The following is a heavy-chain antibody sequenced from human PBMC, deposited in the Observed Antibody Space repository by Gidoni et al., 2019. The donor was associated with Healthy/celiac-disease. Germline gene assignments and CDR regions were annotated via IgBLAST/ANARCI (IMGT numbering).Heavy chain of an antibody. CDR1: GFTFSNAW. CDR3: TTDLRWVYGGKRGYYYGMDV. J-gene: IGHJ6*02. D-gene: IGHD2-15*01. CDR2: IKSKTDGGTT. Sequence: EVQLVESGGGLVKPGGSLRLSCAASGFTFSNAWMSWVRQAPGKGLEWVGRIKSKTDGGTTDYAAPVKGRFTISRDDSKNTLYLQMNSLKTEDTAVYYCTTDLRWVYGGKRGYYYGMDVWGQGTTVTVSS. V-gene: IGHV3-15*01.